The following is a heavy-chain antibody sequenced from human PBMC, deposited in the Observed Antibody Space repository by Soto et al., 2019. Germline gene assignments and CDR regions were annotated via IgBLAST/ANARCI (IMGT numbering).Heavy chain of an antibody. Sequence: ASVKVSCKASGYTFTGYYMHWVRQAPGQGLEWMGWINPNSGGTNYAQKFQGWVTMTRDTSISTAYMELSRLRSDDTAVYYCARDRGKLELSMDYWGQGTLVTVSS. J-gene: IGHJ4*02. V-gene: IGHV1-2*04. CDR3: ARDRGKLELSMDY. D-gene: IGHD1-7*01. CDR2: INPNSGGT. CDR1: GYTFTGYY.